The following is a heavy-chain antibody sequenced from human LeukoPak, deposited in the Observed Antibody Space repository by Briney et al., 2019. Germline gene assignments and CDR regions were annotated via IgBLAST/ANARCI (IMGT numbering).Heavy chain of an antibody. J-gene: IGHJ4*02. Sequence: SETLSLTCTASGGSISSYYWSWIRQPPGKGLEWIGYIYYSGSTNYNPSLKSRVTISVDTSKNQFSLKLSSVTAADTAVYYCARDCSSTSCYTTFDYWGQGTLVTVSS. D-gene: IGHD2-2*02. CDR1: GGSISSYY. V-gene: IGHV4-59*01. CDR3: ARDCSSTSCYTTFDY. CDR2: IYYSGST.